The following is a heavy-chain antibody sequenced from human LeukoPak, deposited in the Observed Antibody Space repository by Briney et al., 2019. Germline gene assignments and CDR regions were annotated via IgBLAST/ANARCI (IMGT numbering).Heavy chain of an antibody. CDR3: ASHYNTTGSNPQPDY. V-gene: IGHV3-23*01. CDR1: GFTFSSYA. CDR2: ISGSGGST. D-gene: IGHD4-11*01. J-gene: IGHJ4*02. Sequence: PGGSLRLSCSAAGFTFSSYAMSWVRQAPGKGLEWVSAISGSGGSTYYADSVKGRFTISRDNSKNTLYLQMNSLRAEDTAMYYCASHYNTTGSNPQPDYWGQGTLVTVSS.